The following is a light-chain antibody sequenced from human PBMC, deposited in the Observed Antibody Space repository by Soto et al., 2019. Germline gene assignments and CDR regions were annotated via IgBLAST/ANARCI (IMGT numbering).Light chain of an antibody. Sequence: QSVLTQPASVSGSPGQSITISCTGTTSDFNYYNSVSWYQHHPGQAPKLMIYNVSNRPSGVSYRFSGSKSGNTASLTISGLQAEDEADYYCTSYTSSTTYFFVTGTKVTV. J-gene: IGLJ1*01. CDR3: TSYTSSTTYF. V-gene: IGLV2-14*03. CDR2: NVS. CDR1: TSDFNYYNS.